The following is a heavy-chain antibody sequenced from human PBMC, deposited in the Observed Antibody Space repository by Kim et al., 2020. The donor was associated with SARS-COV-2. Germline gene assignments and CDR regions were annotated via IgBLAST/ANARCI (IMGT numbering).Heavy chain of an antibody. Sequence: YGVSGKGRFTISTDMSKNTLYLQMNSLRAEDTAIYYCAKGKSPGKVDWFDPWGQGTLVTVSS. V-gene: IGHV3-23*01. CDR3: AKGKSPGKVDWFDP. D-gene: IGHD1-1*01. J-gene: IGHJ5*02.